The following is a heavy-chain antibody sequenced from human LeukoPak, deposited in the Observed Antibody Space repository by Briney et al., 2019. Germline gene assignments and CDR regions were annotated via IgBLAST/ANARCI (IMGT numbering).Heavy chain of an antibody. J-gene: IGHJ4*02. CDR1: GFTFSSYG. D-gene: IGHD5-24*01. V-gene: IGHV3-30*02. CDR3: AKDPRVGSRVATPCH. CDR2: IQYDGTNK. Sequence: GGSLRLSCAASGFTFSSYGMHWVRQAPGKGLEWVTFIQYDGTNKYYADSVKGRFIISRDNSKNTLFLQMNSLRAEDTAVYYCAKDPRVGSRVATPCHWGQGTLVTVSS.